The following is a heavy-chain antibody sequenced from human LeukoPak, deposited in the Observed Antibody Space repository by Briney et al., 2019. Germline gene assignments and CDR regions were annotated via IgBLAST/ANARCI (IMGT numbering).Heavy chain of an antibody. CDR3: ARADDSLDY. CDR1: GYTFTSYY. CDR2: INPSSGST. D-gene: IGHD3-3*01. V-gene: IGHV1-46*01. Sequence: ASVTVSCKASGYTFTSYYMHWVRQAPGQGLEWMGIINPSSGSTTYAQRFQGRVTMTRDTSTSTVYMELSSLRSEDTAVYYCARADDSLDYWGQGTLVTVSS. J-gene: IGHJ4*02.